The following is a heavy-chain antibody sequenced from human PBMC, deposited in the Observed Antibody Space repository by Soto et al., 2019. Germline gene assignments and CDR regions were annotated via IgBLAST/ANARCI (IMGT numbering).Heavy chain of an antibody. CDR1: NGSISGHY. CDR2: VFYSGRT. CDR3: ARVGPYCGGDCYSPPP. J-gene: IGHJ5*02. D-gene: IGHD2-21*02. V-gene: IGHV4-59*11. Sequence: SETLSLTCTVSNGSISGHYWSWIRQPPGQGLEWIGYVFYSGRTNYNPSLKSRVTISVDTSKNQFSLKLTSVSAADTAVYYCARVGPYCGGDCYSPPPWGQGTLVTVSS.